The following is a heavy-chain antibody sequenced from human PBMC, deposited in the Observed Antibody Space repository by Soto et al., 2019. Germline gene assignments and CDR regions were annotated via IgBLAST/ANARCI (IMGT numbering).Heavy chain of an antibody. CDR2: ISGTSHDT. CDR1: GFTFSDFY. V-gene: IGHV3-11*03. CDR3: ARSGGTCYSAGCYYYAMDV. D-gene: IGHD2-15*01. Sequence: PGGSLRLSCAASGFTFSDFYMSWVRQAPGKGLEWVSYISGTSHDTNYADSVKGRFTISRDNAKNSLHLQMHILRAEDTALYYCARSGGTCYSAGCYYYAMDVWGQGTTVTVSS. J-gene: IGHJ6*02.